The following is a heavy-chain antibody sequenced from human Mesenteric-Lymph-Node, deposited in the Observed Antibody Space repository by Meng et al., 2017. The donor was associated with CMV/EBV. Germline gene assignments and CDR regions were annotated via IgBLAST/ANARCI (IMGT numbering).Heavy chain of an antibody. V-gene: IGHV3-23*01. J-gene: IGHJ4*02. Sequence: SCAASGFTFSTYAMSWVRQAPGKGLEWVSAISGSGGSTYYADSVKGRFTISRDNSKKTLYLQMNSLRADDTAVYYCAKESDIVATGTTDYWGQGTLVTVS. CDR1: GFTFSTYA. CDR3: AKESDIVATGTTDY. D-gene: IGHD1-1*01. CDR2: ISGSGGST.